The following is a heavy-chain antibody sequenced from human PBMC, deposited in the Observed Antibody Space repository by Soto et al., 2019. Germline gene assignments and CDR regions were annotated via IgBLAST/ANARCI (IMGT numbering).Heavy chain of an antibody. CDR3: AKEKDYDYVWGSYRYTSDY. V-gene: IGHV3-23*01. CDR1: GFTFSSYA. CDR2: TSGSGGST. D-gene: IGHD3-16*02. Sequence: GGSLRLSCAASGFTFSSYAMSWVRQAPGKGLEWVSSTSGSGGSTFYADSVKGRFTISRDNSKNTLYLQMNSLRAEDTAVYYCAKEKDYDYVWGSYRYTSDYWGQGTQVTVSS. J-gene: IGHJ4*02.